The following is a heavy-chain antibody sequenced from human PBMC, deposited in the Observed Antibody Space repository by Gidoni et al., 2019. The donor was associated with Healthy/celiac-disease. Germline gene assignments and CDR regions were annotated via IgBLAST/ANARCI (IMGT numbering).Heavy chain of an antibody. J-gene: IGHJ4*02. D-gene: IGHD6-25*01. Sequence: QVQLQESGPGLVKPSQTLSLTCPFPGGSISSGAYYWSWIRQHPGKGLEWIGDIYYSGSTYYNPSLKNRVTISVDTSNNQFSLRLSSVTAADTAVYYCARGLPFSGSGYWGQGTLVTVSS. CDR1: GGSISSGAYY. CDR2: IYYSGST. CDR3: ARGLPFSGSGY. V-gene: IGHV4-31*03.